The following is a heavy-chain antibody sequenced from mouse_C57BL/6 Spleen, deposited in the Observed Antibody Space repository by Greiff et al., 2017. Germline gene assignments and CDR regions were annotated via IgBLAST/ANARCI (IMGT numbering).Heavy chain of an antibody. J-gene: IGHJ2*01. CDR2: INPNNGGT. CDR3: ARIYDYDDYFDY. V-gene: IGHV1-26*01. Sequence: EVQLQQSGPELVKPGASVKISCKASGYTFTDYYMNWVKQSHGKSLEWIGDINPNNGGTSYNQKFKGKATFTVDKSSSTAYMELRSLTSEDSAVYYCARIYDYDDYFDYWGQGTTLTVSS. CDR1: GYTFTDYY. D-gene: IGHD2-4*01.